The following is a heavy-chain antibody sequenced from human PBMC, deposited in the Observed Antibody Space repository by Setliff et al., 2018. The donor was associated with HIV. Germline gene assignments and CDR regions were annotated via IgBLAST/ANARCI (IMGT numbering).Heavy chain of an antibody. CDR1: GGSISSGPYD. CDR3: ARGPRPVDVDYYYMDV. V-gene: IGHV4-61*09. CDR2: IYARGTT. J-gene: IGHJ6*03. Sequence: SETLSLTCTVSGGSISSGPYDWNWIRQPAGKGLEWIGHIYARGTTKYNPSLESRITISLDTSKNHFSLKIKSVTAADTAVYYCARGPRPVDVDYYYMDVWGKGTTVTVSS.